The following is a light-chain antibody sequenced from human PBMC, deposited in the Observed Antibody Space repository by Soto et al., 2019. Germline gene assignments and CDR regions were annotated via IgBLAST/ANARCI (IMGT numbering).Light chain of an antibody. CDR3: QQYYSYPLT. V-gene: IGKV1-39*01. CDR1: QGISTY. CDR2: AAS. J-gene: IGKJ4*01. Sequence: DIQMTQSPSSLSASVGDRVTITCRASQGISTYLNWYQQRPGKAPKLLIYAASTLQSGVPSRFSGSGSGTDFTLTISCLQSEDFATYYCQQYYSYPLTFGGGTKVDI.